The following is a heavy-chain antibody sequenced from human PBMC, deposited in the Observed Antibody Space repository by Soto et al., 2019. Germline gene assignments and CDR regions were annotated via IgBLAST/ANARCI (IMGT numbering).Heavy chain of an antibody. CDR3: AKDRCSGGSCYYAEYFQH. V-gene: IGHV3-23*01. CDR1: GFTFSSYA. CDR2: ISGSGGST. Sequence: GGSLRLSCAASGFTFSSYAMSWVRQAPGKGLEWVSAISGSGGSTYYADSVKGRFTISRDNSKNTLYLQMNSLRAEDTAVYYCAKDRCSGGSCYYAEYFQHWGQGTLVTVSS. D-gene: IGHD2-15*01. J-gene: IGHJ1*01.